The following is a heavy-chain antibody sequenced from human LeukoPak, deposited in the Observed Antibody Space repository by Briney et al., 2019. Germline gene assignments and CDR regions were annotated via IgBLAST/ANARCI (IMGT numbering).Heavy chain of an antibody. CDR3: AKHRGYYGSGSYPLDY. J-gene: IGHJ4*02. D-gene: IGHD3-10*01. CDR1: GGSISSSSYY. CDR2: ISGGSGTT. Sequence: ETLSLTCTVSGGSISSSSYYWGWIRQPPGKGLEWVSAISGGSGTTNYADSVKGRFTISRDNSKNTLYLQMNSLRAEDTAVYYCAKHRGYYGSGSYPLDYWGQGTLVTVSS. V-gene: IGHV3-23*01.